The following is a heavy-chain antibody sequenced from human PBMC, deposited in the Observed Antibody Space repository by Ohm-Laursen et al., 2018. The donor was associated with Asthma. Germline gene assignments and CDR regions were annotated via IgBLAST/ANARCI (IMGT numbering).Heavy chain of an antibody. V-gene: IGHV1-69*01. D-gene: IGHD3-3*01. Sequence: SSVKASCKASGGAFNTYAISWVRQAPGQGLEWMGGIIPFFGTANYAQKFQGRVTITADESTSTVYLELNSLRSDDTAVYYCAGMGSITINPVAPFDYWGQGTLVTVSS. CDR3: AGMGSITINPVAPFDY. CDR2: IIPFFGTA. CDR1: GGAFNTYA. J-gene: IGHJ4*02.